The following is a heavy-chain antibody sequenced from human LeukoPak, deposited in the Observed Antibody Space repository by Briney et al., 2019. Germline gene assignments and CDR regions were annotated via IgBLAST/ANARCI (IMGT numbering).Heavy chain of an antibody. V-gene: IGHV3-64*01. CDR2: MSSDGGTT. Sequence: GGSLRLSCATSGFTLTNFAMHWVRQAPGKGLEYVSAMSSDGGTTYYANSVKGRFTMSRDKSKNAVYLQMGSLRPDDMAVYYCARGGSLSAYDSWGQATLVTVSS. CDR3: ARGGSLSAYDS. D-gene: IGHD2/OR15-2a*01. J-gene: IGHJ4*02. CDR1: GFTLTNFA.